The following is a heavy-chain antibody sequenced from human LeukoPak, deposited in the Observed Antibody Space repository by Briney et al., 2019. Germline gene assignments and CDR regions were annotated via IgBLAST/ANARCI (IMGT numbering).Heavy chain of an antibody. CDR2: IYTSGST. CDR1: GGSISSGSYY. Sequence: PSETLSLTCTVSGGSISSGSYYWSWIRQPAGKGLEWIGRIYTSGSTNYNPSLKSRVTISVDTSKNQFPLKLSSVTAADTAVYYCAREYQLLLGRFDPWGQGTLVTVSS. J-gene: IGHJ5*02. D-gene: IGHD2-2*01. CDR3: AREYQLLLGRFDP. V-gene: IGHV4-61*02.